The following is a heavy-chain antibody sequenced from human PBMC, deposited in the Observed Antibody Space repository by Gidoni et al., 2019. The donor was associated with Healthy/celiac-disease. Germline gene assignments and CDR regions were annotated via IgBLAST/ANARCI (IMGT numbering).Heavy chain of an antibody. Sequence: EVQLVESGGGLVQPGRSLRLSCAASGFTFDDYAMHWVRQAPGKGLGWVSGISWNSGSIGYADSVKGRFTISRDNAKNSLYLQMNSLRAEDTALYYCAKDIGAGGHSSSWSYYYYGMDVWGQGTTVTVSS. CDR2: ISWNSGSI. J-gene: IGHJ6*02. D-gene: IGHD6-13*01. CDR1: GFTFDDYA. CDR3: AKDIGAGGHSSSWSYYYYGMDV. V-gene: IGHV3-9*01.